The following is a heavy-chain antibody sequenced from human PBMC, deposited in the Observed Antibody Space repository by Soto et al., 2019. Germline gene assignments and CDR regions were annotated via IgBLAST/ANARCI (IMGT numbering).Heavy chain of an antibody. D-gene: IGHD6-13*01. Sequence: PGGSLRLSCAASGFTFSSYAMSWVRQAPGKGLEWVSAISGSGGSTYYADSVKGRFTISRDNSKNTLYLQMNSRRAEDTAVYYCAKEGAAAAGPITEYYFDYWGQGTLVTVSS. CDR3: AKEGAAAAGPITEYYFDY. J-gene: IGHJ4*02. CDR1: GFTFSSYA. V-gene: IGHV3-23*01. CDR2: ISGSGGST.